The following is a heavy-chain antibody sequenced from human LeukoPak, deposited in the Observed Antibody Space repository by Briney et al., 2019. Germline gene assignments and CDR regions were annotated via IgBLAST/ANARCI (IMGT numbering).Heavy chain of an antibody. CDR3: ARACSSGLYGSTDY. D-gene: IGHD6-19*01. Sequence: GASVKVSCKATGYTFIDYYMNWVPQAPGQGLEWMGWIDPKSGGTSYAQKFQDRVAMIRDTSISTAYMELTRLTSDDTAVYYCARACSSGLYGSTDYWGQGTLVTVSS. V-gene: IGHV1-2*02. CDR1: GYTFIDYY. J-gene: IGHJ4*02. CDR2: IDPKSGGT.